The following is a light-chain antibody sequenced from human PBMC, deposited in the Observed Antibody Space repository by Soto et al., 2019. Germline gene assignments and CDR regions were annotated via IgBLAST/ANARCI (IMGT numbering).Light chain of an antibody. CDR3: QQYHRSSIT. J-gene: IGKJ5*01. V-gene: IGKV1-5*01. Sequence: DIQMTQSPSTLSASVGDRVTITCRASQSLNNELAWYQQKPGKAPNLLMYDASTLERGVPSRFSGTGSGTDFTLTISSLQPDDVATYYCQQYHRSSITFGQGTRLEIK. CDR2: DAS. CDR1: QSLNNE.